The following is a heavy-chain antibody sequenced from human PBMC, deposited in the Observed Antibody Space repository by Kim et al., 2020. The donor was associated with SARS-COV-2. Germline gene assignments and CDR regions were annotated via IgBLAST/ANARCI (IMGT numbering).Heavy chain of an antibody. V-gene: IGHV1-2*02. CDR3: ATRQGDSSSSLGH. Sequence: YAQKFQGRVTMTRDTSISPAYMRLSRLRSDDTAVYYCATRQGDSSSSLGHWGQGTLVTVSS. D-gene: IGHD6-6*01. J-gene: IGHJ4*02.